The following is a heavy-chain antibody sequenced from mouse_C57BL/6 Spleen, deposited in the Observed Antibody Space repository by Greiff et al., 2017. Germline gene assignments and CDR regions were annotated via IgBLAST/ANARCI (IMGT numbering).Heavy chain of an antibody. CDR1: GYSITSGYY. V-gene: IGHV3-6*01. D-gene: IGHD2-4*01. CDR2: IRYDGSN. CDR3: ARGENDYDAWVAD. J-gene: IGHJ3*01. Sequence: DVQLQESGPGLVKPSQSLSLTCSVTGYSITSGYYWNWIRQFPGNKLEWMGYIRYDGSNNYNPSIKKRISITRDTSKNRFFLKLNTVTTEDASAYDCARGENDYDAWVADWGQGTLVTVSA.